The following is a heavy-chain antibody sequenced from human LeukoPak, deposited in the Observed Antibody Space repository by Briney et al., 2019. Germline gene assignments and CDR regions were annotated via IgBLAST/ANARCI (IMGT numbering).Heavy chain of an antibody. CDR3: ARDRRPYSSGWTSLDY. D-gene: IGHD6-19*01. CDR2: IWYDGSNK. CDR1: GFTFSSYG. V-gene: IGHV3-33*01. Sequence: PGGSLRLSCAASGFTFSSYGMHWVRQAPGKGLEWVAVIWYDGSNKYYADSVKGRFTISRGNSKNTLYLQMNGLRAEDTAVYYCARDRRPYSSGWTSLDYWGQGTLVTVSS. J-gene: IGHJ4*02.